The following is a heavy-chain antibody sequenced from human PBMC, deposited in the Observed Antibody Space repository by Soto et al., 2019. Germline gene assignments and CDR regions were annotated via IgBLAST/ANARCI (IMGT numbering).Heavy chain of an antibody. D-gene: IGHD6-13*01. Sequence: KASETLSLTCTVSGGSISSYYWSWIRQPPGKGLEWIGYIYYSGSTNYNPSLKSRVTISVDTSKNQFSLKLSSVTAADTAVYYCARAGYSSSWYGWDYYYYGMDVWGQGTTVTVSS. V-gene: IGHV4-59*01. CDR3: ARAGYSSSWYGWDYYYYGMDV. J-gene: IGHJ6*02. CDR2: IYYSGST. CDR1: GGSISSYY.